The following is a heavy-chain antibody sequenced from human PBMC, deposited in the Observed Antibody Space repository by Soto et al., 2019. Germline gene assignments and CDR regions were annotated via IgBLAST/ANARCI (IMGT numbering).Heavy chain of an antibody. J-gene: IGHJ4*02. CDR1: GGSVSSGSYY. Sequence: KPSETLSLTCTVSGGSVSSGSYYWSWIRQPPGKGLEWIGYIYYSGSTNYNPSLKSRVTISVDTSKNQFSLKLSSVTAADTAVYYCARDHSGSYYDYWGQGTLVTVSS. V-gene: IGHV4-61*01. CDR3: ARDHSGSYYDY. CDR2: IYYSGST. D-gene: IGHD1-26*01.